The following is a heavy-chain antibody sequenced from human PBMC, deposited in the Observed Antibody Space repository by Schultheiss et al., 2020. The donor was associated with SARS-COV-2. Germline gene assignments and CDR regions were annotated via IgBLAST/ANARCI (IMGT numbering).Heavy chain of an antibody. V-gene: IGHV4-59*01. CDR2: IYYSGTT. CDR3: ARGPNKPRGADWFDP. D-gene: IGHD1-14*01. Sequence: SETLSLTCTVSGGSINNYYWSWIRQPPGKGLEWIGYIYYSGTTDYNPSLKSRVTISVDTSKNQFSLRLSSVTAADTAVYYCARGPNKPRGADWFDPWGQGTLVTVSS. J-gene: IGHJ5*02. CDR1: GGSINNYY.